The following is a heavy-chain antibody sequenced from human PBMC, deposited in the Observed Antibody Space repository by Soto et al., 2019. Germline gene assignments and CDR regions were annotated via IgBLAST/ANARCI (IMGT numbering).Heavy chain of an antibody. D-gene: IGHD3-10*01. CDR2: INHSGST. CDR3: AGGYGRNFDY. J-gene: IGHJ4*02. V-gene: IGHV4-34*01. CDR1: GGSFSGYY. Sequence: QVQLQQWGAGLLKPSETLSLTCAVYGGSFSGYYWSWIRQPPGKGLEWIGEINHSGSTNYNPSLKSRVTRSVDTSKNQCPLKLSSVTAADTAVYYCAGGYGRNFDYWGQGTLVTVSS.